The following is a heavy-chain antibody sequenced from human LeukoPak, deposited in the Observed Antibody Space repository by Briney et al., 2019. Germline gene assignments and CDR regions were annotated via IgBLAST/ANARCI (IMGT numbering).Heavy chain of an antibody. V-gene: IGHV1-8*01. Sequence: AAVKVSCKASGYTFTSYDINWVRQATGQGLEWMGWMNPNSGNTGYAQKFQGRVTMTRNTSISTAYMELSSLRSEDTAVCYCARVNSGSYQDHHDYWGQGTLVTVSS. CDR3: ARVNSGSYQDHHDY. CDR1: GYTFTSYD. CDR2: MNPNSGNT. J-gene: IGHJ4*02. D-gene: IGHD1-26*01.